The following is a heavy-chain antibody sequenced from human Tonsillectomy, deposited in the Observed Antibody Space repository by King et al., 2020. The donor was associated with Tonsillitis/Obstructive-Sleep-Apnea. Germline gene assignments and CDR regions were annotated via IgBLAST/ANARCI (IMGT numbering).Heavy chain of an antibody. Sequence: VQLQQWGAGLLKPSEPLSLTCAVYGGSFSGYYWSWIRQPPGKGLEWIGEINHSGSTNYNTSLKGRVTISVDTTKNQFSLKLSSVTAADTAVYYCAGGSDYGDYVGYFDYWGQGTLVTVSS. J-gene: IGHJ4*02. CDR2: INHSGST. D-gene: IGHD4-17*01. CDR3: AGGSDYGDYVGYFDY. CDR1: GGSFSGYY. V-gene: IGHV4-34*01.